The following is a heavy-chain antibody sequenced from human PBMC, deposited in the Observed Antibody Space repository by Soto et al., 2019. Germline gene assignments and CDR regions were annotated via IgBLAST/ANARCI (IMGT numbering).Heavy chain of an antibody. J-gene: IGHJ4*02. CDR2: INAGDGNT. CDR1: GYTFRNYA. CDR3: ARFSGDGSGNNFDN. Sequence: ASVKVSCKASGYTFRNYAIHWVRQAPGQSLEWMGRINAGDGNTRYPQNSQGRVTITRDTSASTAYMELSSLRSEDTAVYYCARFSGDGSGNNFDNWGQGTLVTVS. D-gene: IGHD3-10*01. V-gene: IGHV1-3*01.